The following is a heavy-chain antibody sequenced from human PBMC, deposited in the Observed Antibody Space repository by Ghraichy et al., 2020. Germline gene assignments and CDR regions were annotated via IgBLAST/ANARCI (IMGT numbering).Heavy chain of an antibody. CDR1: GDSVSSNSAA. D-gene: IGHD5-12*01. V-gene: IGHV6-1*01. CDR3: ARDRCSSSCYSGYDRYYFDY. Sequence: SQTLSLTCAISGDSVSSNSAAWNWIRQSPSRGLEWLGRTYYRSKWYNDYAVSVKSRITINPDTSKNQFSLQLNSVTPEDTAVYYCARDRCSSSCYSGYDRYYFDYWGQGTLVTVSS. J-gene: IGHJ4*02. CDR2: TYYRSKWYN.